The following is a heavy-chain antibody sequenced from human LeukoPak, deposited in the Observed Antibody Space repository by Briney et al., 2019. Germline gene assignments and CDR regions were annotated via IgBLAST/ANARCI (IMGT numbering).Heavy chain of an antibody. V-gene: IGHV3-21*01. CDR1: GFTFSSYA. CDR2: ISSSGSDT. D-gene: IGHD6-13*01. CDR3: ARVGLIAAAGTPDY. J-gene: IGHJ4*02. Sequence: GGSLRLSCAASGFTFSSYAMSWVRQAPGKGLEWVSYISSSGSDTNYADSVKGRFTTSRDNAKNSLYLQTNSLRAEDTAVYYCARVGLIAAAGTPDYWGQGTLVTVSS.